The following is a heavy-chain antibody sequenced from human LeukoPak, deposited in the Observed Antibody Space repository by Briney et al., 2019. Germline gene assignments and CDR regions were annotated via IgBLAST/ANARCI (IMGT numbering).Heavy chain of an antibody. CDR2: IKQDGSEK. V-gene: IGHV3-7*01. CDR3: AELGITMIGGV. D-gene: IGHD3-10*02. J-gene: IGHJ6*04. Sequence: PGGSLRLSCAASGFTFSSYAMSWVRQAPGKGLEWVANIKQDGSEKYYGDSVKGRFTISRDNAKNSLYLQMNSLRAEDTAVYYCAELGITMIGGVWGKGTTVTISS. CDR1: GFTFSSYA.